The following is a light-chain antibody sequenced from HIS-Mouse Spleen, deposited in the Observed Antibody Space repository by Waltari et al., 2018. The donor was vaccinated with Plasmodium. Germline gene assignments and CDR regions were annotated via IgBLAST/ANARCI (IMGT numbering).Light chain of an antibody. CDR1: ALPYKY. CDR2: EDS. J-gene: IGLJ3*02. V-gene: IGLV3-10*01. CDR3: YSTDSSGNHRV. Sequence: SYELTQPPSVPVSSGQTARITCPGAALPYKYAHLYQQKSGQAPVLVIYEDSKRPSGIPERFSGSSSGTMATLTISGAQVEDEADYYCYSTDSSGNHRVFGGGTKLTVL.